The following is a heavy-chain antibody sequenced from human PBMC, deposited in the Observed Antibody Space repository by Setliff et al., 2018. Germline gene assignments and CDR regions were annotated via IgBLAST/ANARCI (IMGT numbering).Heavy chain of an antibody. J-gene: IGHJ3*01. V-gene: IGHV3-23*03. CDR1: GFMFSTYA. CDR3: GRAGKPYAIDV. CDR2: LYSGDSST. Sequence: GGSLRLSCAASGFMFSTYAMSWVRQAPGKGLEWVSVLYSGDSSTHYADSVKGRFTISRDPSRNTLFLEMNTLSADDTAVYYCGRAGKPYAIDVWGQGTMVTVSS.